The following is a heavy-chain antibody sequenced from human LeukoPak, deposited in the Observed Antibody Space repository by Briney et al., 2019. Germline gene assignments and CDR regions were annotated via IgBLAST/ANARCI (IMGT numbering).Heavy chain of an antibody. Sequence: SETLSLTCAVYGGSFSGYYWSWIRQPPGKGLEWIGEINHSGSTNYNPSLKSRVTISVDTSKNQFSLKLSSVTAADTAVYYCAGTTVTTSNYYYYGMDVWGQGTTVTVSS. CDR1: GGSFSGYY. V-gene: IGHV4-34*01. CDR2: INHSGST. D-gene: IGHD4-17*01. CDR3: AGTTVTTSNYYYYGMDV. J-gene: IGHJ6*02.